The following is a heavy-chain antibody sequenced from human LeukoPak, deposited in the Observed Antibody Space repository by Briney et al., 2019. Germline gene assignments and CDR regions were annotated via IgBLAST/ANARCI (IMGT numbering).Heavy chain of an antibody. Sequence: PSETLSLTCGVYNGSFSGYYWSWIRQPPGKGLEWIGEINHSGSTNYNPSLKSRVTISVDTSKNQFSLKLSSVTAADTAVYYCARHSPVRYFDWLSMVNWFDPWGQGTLVTVSS. J-gene: IGHJ5*02. CDR3: ARHSPVRYFDWLSMVNWFDP. V-gene: IGHV4-34*01. CDR2: INHSGST. D-gene: IGHD3-9*01. CDR1: NGSFSGYY.